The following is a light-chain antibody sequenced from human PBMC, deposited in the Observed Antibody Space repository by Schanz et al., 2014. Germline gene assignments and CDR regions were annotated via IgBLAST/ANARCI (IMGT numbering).Light chain of an antibody. Sequence: SVLTQPPSVSGAPGQRVTISCTGSSSNIGAGYDVHWYQQLPGTAPKLLIYGNSNRPSGVPDRFSGSRSGTSASLAITGLQAEDEADYYCAVWDESLNGYVFGTGTKLTVL. J-gene: IGLJ1*01. V-gene: IGLV1-40*01. CDR3: AVWDESLNGYV. CDR1: SSNIGAGYD. CDR2: GNS.